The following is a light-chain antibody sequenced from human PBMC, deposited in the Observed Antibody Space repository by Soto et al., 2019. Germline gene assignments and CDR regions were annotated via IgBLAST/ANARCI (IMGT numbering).Light chain of an antibody. Sequence: QSVLTQPPSVSGAPGQRVTISCTRSSSNIGAGYNVHWYQQLPGTAPKLLIYGNNNRPSGVPDRFSGSKSGTSASLVITGLQAEDEADYYCQSFDSSLSASVFGGGTKLTVL. CDR3: QSFDSSLSASV. V-gene: IGLV1-40*01. CDR1: SSNIGAGYN. CDR2: GNN. J-gene: IGLJ2*01.